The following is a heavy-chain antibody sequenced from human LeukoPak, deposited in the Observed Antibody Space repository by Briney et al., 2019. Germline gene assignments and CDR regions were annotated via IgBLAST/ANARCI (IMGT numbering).Heavy chain of an antibody. Sequence: SETLTLTCAVSGYSISSSNWWGWIRQPPGKGLEWIGYIYYSGSTYYNPSLKSRVTMSVDTSKNQFSLKLSSVTAVDTAVYYCAKGAAARTFIDYGGEGSLVTVSS. V-gene: IGHV4-28*01. CDR3: AKGAAARTFIDY. CDR2: IYYSGST. CDR1: GYSISSSNW. D-gene: IGHD6-13*01. J-gene: IGHJ4*02.